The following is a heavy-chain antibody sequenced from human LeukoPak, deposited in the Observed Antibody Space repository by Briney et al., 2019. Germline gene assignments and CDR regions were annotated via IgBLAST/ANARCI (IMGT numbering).Heavy chain of an antibody. CDR2: IYHSGST. D-gene: IGHD6-13*01. V-gene: IGHV4-30-2*01. Sequence: SQTLSLTCAVSGGSISSGGYSWSWIRQPPGKGLEWIGYIYHSGSTYYNPSLKSRVTISVDRSKNQFSLKLSSVTAADTAVYYCAGGGIAAAPYYFDYWGQGTLVTVSS. J-gene: IGHJ4*02. CDR1: GGSISSGGYS. CDR3: AGGGIAAAPYYFDY.